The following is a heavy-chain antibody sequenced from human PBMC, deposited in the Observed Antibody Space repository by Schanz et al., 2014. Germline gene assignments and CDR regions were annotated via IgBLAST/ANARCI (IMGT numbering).Heavy chain of an antibody. CDR1: GFPFRSYV. CDR2: ISYDGNNQ. D-gene: IGHD2-15*01. CDR3: ARRYCSGASCYSSRGPFGY. J-gene: IGHJ4*02. Sequence: QVQLVESGGGVVQPGRSLKLSCAASGFPFRSYVMHWVRQAPGKGLEWVAFISYDGNNQYYADSVKGRFTISRDNSKNTLYLQMNSLRAEDTAVYYCARRYCSGASCYSSRGPFGYWGQGTLVTVSS. V-gene: IGHV3-30*04.